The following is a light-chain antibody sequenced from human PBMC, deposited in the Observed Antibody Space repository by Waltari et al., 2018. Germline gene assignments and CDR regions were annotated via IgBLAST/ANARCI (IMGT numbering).Light chain of an antibody. V-gene: IGLV3-19*01. CDR3: LSRDTTSTRV. CDR2: GQD. CDR1: SLRRYY. Sequence: SSELTQDPAVSVALGQTVSITCKGDSLRRYYASWYQQRPGQAPILILYGQDNRPSGLPDRFAGTTQGNTASLTITGAHAEDEAAYYCLSRDTTSTRVFGGGPRLTV. J-gene: IGLJ3*02.